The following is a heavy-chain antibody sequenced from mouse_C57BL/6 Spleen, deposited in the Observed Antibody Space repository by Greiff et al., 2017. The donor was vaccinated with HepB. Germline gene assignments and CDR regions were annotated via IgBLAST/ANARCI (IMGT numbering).Heavy chain of an antibody. CDR2: IYPSDSET. J-gene: IGHJ3*01. Sequence: QVQLKQSGAELVRPGSSVKLSCKASGYTFTSYWMDWVKQRPGQGLEWIGNIYPSDSETHYNQKFKDKATLTVDKSSSTAYMQLSSLTSEDSAVYYCARSIYDGFFFAYWGQGTLVTVSA. D-gene: IGHD2-3*01. CDR1: GYTFTSYW. CDR3: ARSIYDGFFFAY. V-gene: IGHV1-61*01.